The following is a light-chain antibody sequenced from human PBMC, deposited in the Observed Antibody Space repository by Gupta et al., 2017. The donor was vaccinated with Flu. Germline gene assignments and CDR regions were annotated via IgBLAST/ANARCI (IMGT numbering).Light chain of an antibody. J-gene: IGLJ2*01. CDR1: SSDVGSYDY. Sequence: QSVTITCTGTSSDVGSYDYVSWYQQLPANAPRLFIYGVNKRPAGVPDRFSGSKSGNTASLTVSGLQAEDDDYYYCSELAGSSGLFGGGTKLTVL. CDR2: GVN. CDR3: SELAGSSGL. V-gene: IGLV2-8*01.